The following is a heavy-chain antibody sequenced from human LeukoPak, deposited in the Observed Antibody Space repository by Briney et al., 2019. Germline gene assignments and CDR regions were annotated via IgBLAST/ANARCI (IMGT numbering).Heavy chain of an antibody. J-gene: IGHJ5*02. Sequence: GASVKVSCKASGYTFTSYAMNWVRQAPGQGLEWMGWINTNTGNPTYAQGFTGRFVFSLDTSVSTAYLQISSLKAEDTAVYYCARSLFDIAAAEGHWFDPWGQGTLVTVSS. V-gene: IGHV7-4-1*02. CDR2: INTNTGNP. CDR3: ARSLFDIAAAEGHWFDP. CDR1: GYTFTSYA. D-gene: IGHD6-13*01.